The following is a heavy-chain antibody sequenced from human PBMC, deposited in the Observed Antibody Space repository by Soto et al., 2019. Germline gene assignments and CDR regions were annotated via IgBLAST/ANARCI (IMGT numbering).Heavy chain of an antibody. D-gene: IGHD3-22*01. CDR2: ISASGGNT. CDR1: GFTLSICA. J-gene: IGHJ4*02. CDR3: AKMDTNYDSSGLDY. Sequence: PVGSLRLSCAPSGFTLSICAMSWFRQAPRKGLEWVSTISASGGNTYYADSVKGRFAISRDNSESTLYLQMNRLRAGDTALYYCAKMDTNYDSSGLDYWGQGTLVTVSS. V-gene: IGHV3-23*01.